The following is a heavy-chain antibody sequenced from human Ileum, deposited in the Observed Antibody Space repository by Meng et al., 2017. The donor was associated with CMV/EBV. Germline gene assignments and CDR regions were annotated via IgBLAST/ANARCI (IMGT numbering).Heavy chain of an antibody. J-gene: IGHJ5*02. CDR2: VFTDSSKK. CDR1: GFPFSSYS. D-gene: IGHD4-11*01. CDR3: EKGSKWVDP. V-gene: IGHV3-23*03. Sequence: GESLKISCDASGFPFSSYSMTWVRQAPGKGLEWVSVVFTDSSKKYYADSVKGRFTIFRDDSNSKVYLHMSSLRVDDTAVYYCEKGSKWVDPWGQGTRVTVSS.